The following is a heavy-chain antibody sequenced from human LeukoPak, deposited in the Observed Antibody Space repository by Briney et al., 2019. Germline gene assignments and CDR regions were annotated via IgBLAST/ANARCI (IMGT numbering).Heavy chain of an antibody. CDR2: INHSGST. CDR1: GGSFSGYY. Sequence: SETLSLTCAVYGGSFSGYYWSWIRQPPGKGLEWIGEINHSGSTNYNPSLKSRVTISVDTSKNQFSLKLSSVTAADTAVYYCARGFDDSSGYATDYWGQGILVTVSS. D-gene: IGHD3-22*01. CDR3: ARGFDDSSGYATDY. J-gene: IGHJ4*02. V-gene: IGHV4-34*01.